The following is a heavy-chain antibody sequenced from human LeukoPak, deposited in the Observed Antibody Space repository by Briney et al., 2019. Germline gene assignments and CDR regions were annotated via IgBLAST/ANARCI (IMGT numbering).Heavy chain of an antibody. D-gene: IGHD4-17*01. V-gene: IGHV4-34*01. J-gene: IGHJ4*02. CDR2: TNHSGST. CDR1: GGSFSGYY. CDR3: ASSYGDYFFFGY. Sequence: SETLSLTCAVYGGSFSGYYWSWIRQPPGKGLEWIGETNHSGSTNYNPSLKSRVTISVDTSKNQFSLKLSSVTAADTAVYYCASSYGDYFFFGYWGQGTLVTVSS.